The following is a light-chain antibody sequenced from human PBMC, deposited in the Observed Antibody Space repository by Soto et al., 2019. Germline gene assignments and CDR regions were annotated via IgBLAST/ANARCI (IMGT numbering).Light chain of an antibody. Sequence: DIQMTQSPSTLSASVGDRVTITCRASQSISSWLAWYQQKLGKAPKLLIYKASSLESGVPSRFSDSGSGTEYTPTISGLQPDDYATYYCQEYNSPSRYTIGQGTKLELK. V-gene: IGKV1-5*03. J-gene: IGKJ2*01. CDR1: QSISSW. CDR2: KAS. CDR3: QEYNSPSRYT.